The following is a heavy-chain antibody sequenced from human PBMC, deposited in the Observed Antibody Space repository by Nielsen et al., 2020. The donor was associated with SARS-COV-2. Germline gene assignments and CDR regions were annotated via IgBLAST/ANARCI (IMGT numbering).Heavy chain of an antibody. CDR3: AKEVWFGELLTLDY. CDR1: GLTFSSSI. CDR2: IHGSGDET. V-gene: IGHV3-23*01. Sequence: GESLKISCTTSGLTFSSSIMAWVRQAPGKGLEWCSSIHGSGDETHYAGFAKGRFTISRDNSQNTVYLQMNSLRAEDTAIYYCAKEVWFGELLTLDYWGQGTLLTVSS. D-gene: IGHD3-10*01. J-gene: IGHJ4*02.